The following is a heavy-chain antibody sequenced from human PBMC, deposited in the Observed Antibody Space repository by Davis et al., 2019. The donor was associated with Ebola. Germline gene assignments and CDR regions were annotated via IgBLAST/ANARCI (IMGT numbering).Heavy chain of an antibody. CDR1: GYTFTSYG. J-gene: IGHJ6*02. D-gene: IGHD7-27*01. V-gene: IGHV1-69*04. CDR3: ARDGEGV. Sequence: SVKVSCKASGYTFTSYGISWVRQAPGQGLEWMGRIIPILGIANYAQKFQGRVTMTRNTSISTAYMELSSLRSDDTAVYYCARDGEGVWGQGTTVTVSS. CDR2: IIPILGIA.